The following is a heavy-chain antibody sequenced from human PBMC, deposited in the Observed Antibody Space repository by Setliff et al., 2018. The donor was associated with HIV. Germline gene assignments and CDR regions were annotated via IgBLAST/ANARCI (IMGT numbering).Heavy chain of an antibody. Sequence: PGESLKISCKGSGYTFTSYWIGWVRQMPGKGLEWMGIIYPGDSDTRYSPSSQGRVTISADKSINTAYLQWSSLQASDTAMYYCARRASKASLDYWGQGTLVTVSS. CDR2: IYPGDSDT. V-gene: IGHV5-51*01. CDR1: GYTFTSYW. CDR3: ARRASKASLDY. J-gene: IGHJ4*02.